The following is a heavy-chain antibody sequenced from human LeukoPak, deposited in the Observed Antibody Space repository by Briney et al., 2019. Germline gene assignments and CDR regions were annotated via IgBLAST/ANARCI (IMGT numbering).Heavy chain of an antibody. CDR2: ISYDGSNK. Sequence: GRSLRLSCAASGFTFSSYAMHWVRQAPGKGLEWVAVISYDGSNKYYADSVKGRFTISRDNSKNTLYLQMNSLRAEDTAVYYCARDLLTVDTAMVSGNWGQGTLVTVSS. J-gene: IGHJ4*02. CDR3: ARDLLTVDTAMVSGN. CDR1: GFTFSSYA. V-gene: IGHV3-30-3*01. D-gene: IGHD5-18*01.